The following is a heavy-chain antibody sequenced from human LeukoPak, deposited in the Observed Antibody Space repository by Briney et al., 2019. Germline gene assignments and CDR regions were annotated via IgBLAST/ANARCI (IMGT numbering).Heavy chain of an antibody. CDR1: GFTFSSYG. D-gene: IGHD3-22*01. CDR3: AKNLFFYYDRSPLDD. CDR2: ISYDGSNK. V-gene: IGHV3-30*18. J-gene: IGHJ4*02. Sequence: PGGSLRLSCAASGFTFSSYGMHWVRQAPGKGLEWVAVISYDGSNKYYADSVKGRFTISRDNSKNTLYLQMNSLRAEDTAVYYCAKNLFFYYDRSPLDDWGQGTLVTVSS.